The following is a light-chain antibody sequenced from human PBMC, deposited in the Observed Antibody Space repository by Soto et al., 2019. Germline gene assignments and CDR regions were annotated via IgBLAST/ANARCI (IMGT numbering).Light chain of an antibody. Sequence: SYELTQPPSVSVSPGQTASITCPGDKLGDKYACWYQQKPGQSPVLVIFQDTKRPSGIPARFSGSNSGNTATLTISGTQALDEADYCCQTWDSSAVVFGGGTKRTVL. J-gene: IGLJ2*01. V-gene: IGLV3-1*01. CDR1: KLGDKY. CDR2: QDT. CDR3: QTWDSSAVV.